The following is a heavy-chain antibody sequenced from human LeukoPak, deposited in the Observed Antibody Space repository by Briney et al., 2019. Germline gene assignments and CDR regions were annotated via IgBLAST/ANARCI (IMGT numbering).Heavy chain of an antibody. D-gene: IGHD6-13*01. J-gene: IGHJ1*01. Sequence: GGSLRLSCAASGFTFSDYYMSWVRQAPGKGLEWVSAVYSGGSTFYADSVKGRFTISRDNSKNTLYLQISSLRAEDTAVYYCALLGAAGREYFQHWGQGTLVTVSS. CDR3: ALLGAAGREYFQH. V-gene: IGHV3-53*01. CDR2: VYSGGST. CDR1: GFTFSDYY.